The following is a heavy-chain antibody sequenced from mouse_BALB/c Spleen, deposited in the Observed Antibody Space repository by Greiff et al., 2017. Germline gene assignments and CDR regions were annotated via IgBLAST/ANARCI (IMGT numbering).Heavy chain of an antibody. Sequence: QVQLQQSGAELVRPGTSVKISCKASGYAFTNYWLGWVKQRPGHGLEWIGDIYPGSGNTYYNEKFKGKATLTADKSSSTAYMQLSSLTSEDSAVYFCARTDYGTPLDYWGQGTTLTVSS. CDR1: GYAFTNYW. D-gene: IGHD1-1*01. CDR3: ARTDYGTPLDY. J-gene: IGHJ2*01. V-gene: IGHV1-63*01. CDR2: IYPGSGNT.